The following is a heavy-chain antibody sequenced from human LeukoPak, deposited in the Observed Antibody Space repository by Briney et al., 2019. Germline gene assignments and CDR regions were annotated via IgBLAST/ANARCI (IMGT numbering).Heavy chain of an antibody. Sequence: GGSLRLSCAASGFTFSSYEMNWVRQAPGKGLEWVSYISRSGSTIYYADSVKGRFTISRDNVKNSLYLQMNSLRAEDTAVYYCARGLHGWYFDYWGQGTLVTVSS. CDR1: GFTFSSYE. V-gene: IGHV3-48*03. J-gene: IGHJ4*02. CDR2: ISRSGSTI. D-gene: IGHD6-19*01. CDR3: ARGLHGWYFDY.